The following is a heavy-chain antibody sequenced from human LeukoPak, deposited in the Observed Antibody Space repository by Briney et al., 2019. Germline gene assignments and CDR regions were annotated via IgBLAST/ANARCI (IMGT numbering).Heavy chain of an antibody. J-gene: IGHJ3*02. CDR1: GYTLTELS. Sequence: ASVKVSCKVSGYTLTELSMHWVRQAPGKGLEWMGGFDPEDGETIYAQKFQGRVTMTRDTSTSTVYMELSSLRSEDTAVYYCARAPGLVGATSGAFDIWGQGTMVTVSS. V-gene: IGHV1-24*01. CDR3: ARAPGLVGATSGAFDI. D-gene: IGHD1-26*01. CDR2: FDPEDGET.